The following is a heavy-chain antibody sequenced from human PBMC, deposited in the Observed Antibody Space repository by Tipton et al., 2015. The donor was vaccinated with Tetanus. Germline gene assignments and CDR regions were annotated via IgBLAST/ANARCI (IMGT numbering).Heavy chain of an antibody. CDR3: ARGNRGSSWYL. Sequence: QLVQSGADVKKPGDSVKVSCKASGYTFTGNYIHWVRQAPGQGLEWMGWMNPNSGGTNYAQKFQGRVTMTRNINITTAYLDLRTLRSDDTAVYYCARGNRGSSWYLWGQGTLVTVSS. CDR2: MNPNSGGT. J-gene: IGHJ4*02. V-gene: IGHV1-2*02. D-gene: IGHD6-13*01. CDR1: GYTFTGNY.